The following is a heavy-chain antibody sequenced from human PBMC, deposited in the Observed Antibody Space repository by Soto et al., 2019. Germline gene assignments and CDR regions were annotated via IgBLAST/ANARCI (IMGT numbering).Heavy chain of an antibody. V-gene: IGHV3-33*01. CDR1: GFTFKSYG. Sequence: QVQLVESGGGVVQPGRSLRLSCATSGFTFKSYGMHWVRQAPGKGLEWVAVIWYDGSKKYYADSVKGRFTISRDDSKNTLYLQMNSLRAEDTAIYYCARDLGVVGATLDYWGQGTLVTVSS. J-gene: IGHJ4*02. CDR3: ARDLGVVGATLDY. CDR2: IWYDGSKK. D-gene: IGHD1-26*01.